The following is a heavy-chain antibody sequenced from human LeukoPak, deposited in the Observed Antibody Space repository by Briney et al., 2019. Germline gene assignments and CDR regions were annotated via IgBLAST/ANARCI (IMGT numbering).Heavy chain of an antibody. CDR1: GGSISSHY. CDR2: IYYSGST. J-gene: IGHJ4*02. D-gene: IGHD6-19*01. CDR3: ASSIAVAGPGYFDY. V-gene: IGHV4-59*08. Sequence: SETLSLTCTVSGGSISSHYWSWIRQPPGKGLEWIGYIYYSGSTNYNPSLKSRVTISVDTSKNQFSLKLSSVTAADTAVYYCASSIAVAGPGYFDYWGQGTLVTVSS.